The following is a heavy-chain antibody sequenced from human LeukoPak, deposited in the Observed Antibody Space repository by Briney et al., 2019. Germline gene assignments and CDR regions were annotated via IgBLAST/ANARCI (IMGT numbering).Heavy chain of an antibody. J-gene: IGHJ4*02. D-gene: IGHD2-2*01. CDR1: GFTFSNYG. V-gene: IGHV3-33*01. CDR3: ARDGGSTSLVFDY. Sequence: GGSLRLSCAASGFTFSNYGMHWGRQAPGKGLEWVAVIWYDGSNKYYADSVKGRFTISRDNSKNTLFLQMNSLRAEDTAVYYCARDGGSTSLVFDYWGQGTLVTVSS. CDR2: IWYDGSNK.